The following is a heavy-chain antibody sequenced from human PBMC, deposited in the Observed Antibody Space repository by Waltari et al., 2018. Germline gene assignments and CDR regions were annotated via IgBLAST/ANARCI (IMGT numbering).Heavy chain of an antibody. CDR3: AKDAFGNTYLDY. J-gene: IGHJ4*02. D-gene: IGHD3-10*01. CDR2: TWSDGSVE. Sequence: QVQLVESGGGVVQPGKSLRLYCVAAGFSLSNSGMHWVRQTPGRGLGWVALTWSDGSVEYYADSVRGRFTVSRDNSKNILYLDMDSLRVDDTATYYCAKDAFGNTYLDYWGQGTLVTVSS. V-gene: IGHV3-33*03. CDR1: GFSLSNSG.